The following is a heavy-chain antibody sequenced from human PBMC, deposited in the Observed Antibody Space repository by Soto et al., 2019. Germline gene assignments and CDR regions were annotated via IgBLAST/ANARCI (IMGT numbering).Heavy chain of an antibody. CDR1: GFTFSSYG. V-gene: IGHV3-33*01. D-gene: IGHD3-10*01. CDR2: IWYDGSNK. J-gene: IGHJ6*02. CDR3: ARTGGSSYYGMDV. Sequence: QVQLVESGGGVVQPGRSLRLSCAASGFTFSSYGMHWVRQAPGKGLEWVAVIWYDGSNKYYADSVKGRFTISRDNSKNTLYLQMNSLRAEDTAVYYWARTGGSSYYGMDVWGQGTTVTVSS.